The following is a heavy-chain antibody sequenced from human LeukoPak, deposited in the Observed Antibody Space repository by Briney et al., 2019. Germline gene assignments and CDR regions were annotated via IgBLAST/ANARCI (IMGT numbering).Heavy chain of an antibody. CDR3: ARGLSTVTTGGHGFDP. CDR2: INHSGST. D-gene: IGHD4-17*01. CDR1: GGSFSGYY. J-gene: IGHJ5*02. Sequence: SETLSLTCAVYGGSFSGYYWSWIRQPPGKGLEWIGEINHSGSTNYNPSLKSQFTISVDTYKNQFSLQLGCVTAADTAVYYCARGLSTVTTGGHGFDPWGQGTLVTVYS. V-gene: IGHV4-34*01.